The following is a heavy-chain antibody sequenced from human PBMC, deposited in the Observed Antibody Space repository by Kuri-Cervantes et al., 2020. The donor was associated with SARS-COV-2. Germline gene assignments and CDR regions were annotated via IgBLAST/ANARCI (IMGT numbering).Heavy chain of an antibody. J-gene: IGHJ1*01. CDR1: GQSFNGYY. CDR2: INHSGST. CDR3: ARGVGSYDGFGGGYDKVFPEIQYFQY. D-gene: IGHD3-3*01. Sequence: SETLSHICAVYGQSFNGYYWTGIRQPPGKGLEWIGEINHSGSTTYNASLKSRVDISVETSKNQFSLKLDSVTAAEQAVYYCARGVGSYDGFGGGYDKVFPEIQYFQYWGQGTLVTVSS. V-gene: IGHV4-34*01.